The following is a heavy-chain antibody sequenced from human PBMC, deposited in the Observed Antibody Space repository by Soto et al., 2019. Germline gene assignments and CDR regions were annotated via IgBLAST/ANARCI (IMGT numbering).Heavy chain of an antibody. D-gene: IGHD3-22*01. CDR3: ARLYYYDSSGYYYVEDF. Sequence: ASVKVSCKASGYTFNRYAFSWVRQAPGQGLEWMGWISAYNGNTNYAQKFQGRVTMTTDTSTSTAYMELRSLRSDDTAVYYCARLYYYDSSGYYYVEDFWGQ. CDR1: GYTFNRYA. V-gene: IGHV1-18*01. J-gene: IGHJ6*02. CDR2: ISAYNGNT.